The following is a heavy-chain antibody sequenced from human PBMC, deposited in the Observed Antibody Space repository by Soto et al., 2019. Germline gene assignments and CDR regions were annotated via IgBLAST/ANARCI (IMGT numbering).Heavy chain of an antibody. CDR1: GGSISSYY. CDR2: IYYSGST. J-gene: IGHJ5*02. V-gene: IGHV4-59*08. CDR3: ASGSGSQGWFDP. D-gene: IGHD3-10*01. Sequence: SETLSLTCTVSGGSISSYYWSWIRQPPGKGLEWIGYIYYSGSTNYNPSLKSRVTISVDTSKNQFSLKLSSVTAADTAVYYCASGSGSQGWFDPSGQGPLVNVSS.